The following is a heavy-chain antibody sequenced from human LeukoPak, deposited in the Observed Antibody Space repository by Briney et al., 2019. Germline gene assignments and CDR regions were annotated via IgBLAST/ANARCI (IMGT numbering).Heavy chain of an antibody. CDR2: IYYSGST. V-gene: IGHV4-39*01. Sequence: SETLSLTCAVSGASFSSSTYYWGWIRQPPGKGLEWIGSIYYSGSTYYNPSLKSRVTMSVDTSKNQFSLKLSSVTAADTAVYYCARHAGGISATGTRPFDYWGQGTLVTVSS. CDR1: GASFSSSTYY. D-gene: IGHD6-13*01. J-gene: IGHJ4*02. CDR3: ARHAGGISATGTRPFDY.